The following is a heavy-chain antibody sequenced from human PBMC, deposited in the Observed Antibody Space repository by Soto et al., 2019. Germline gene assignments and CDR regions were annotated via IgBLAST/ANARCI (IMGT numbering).Heavy chain of an antibody. J-gene: IGHJ6*02. V-gene: IGHV3-30*18. CDR2: ISHDGSNK. CDR1: GFTFSSYG. CDR3: AKDGLHSSTTYYYYYGMDV. D-gene: IGHD6-13*01. Sequence: GGSLRLSCAASGFTFSSYGMHWVRQAPGKGLEWVAVISHDGSNKYYADSVKGRFTISRDNSKNTLYLQMNSLRAEDTAVYYCAKDGLHSSTTYYYYYGMDVWGQGTTVTVSS.